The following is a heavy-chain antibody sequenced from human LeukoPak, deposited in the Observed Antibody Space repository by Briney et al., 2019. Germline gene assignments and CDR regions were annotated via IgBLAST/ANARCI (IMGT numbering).Heavy chain of an antibody. D-gene: IGHD5-24*01. CDR3: ARSHEMRGYRVYWYFDL. CDR2: VAGGSSSV. V-gene: IGHV3-48*04. Sequence: GGSLSLSCAASEFTCSSYRMTWVRQAPGKGLEWISYVAGGSSSVYYADSVKGRFTISRDNAENSVSLQMSNVRADDTAVYYCARSHEMRGYRVYWYFDLWGRGTLVTVS. CDR1: EFTCSSYR. J-gene: IGHJ2*01.